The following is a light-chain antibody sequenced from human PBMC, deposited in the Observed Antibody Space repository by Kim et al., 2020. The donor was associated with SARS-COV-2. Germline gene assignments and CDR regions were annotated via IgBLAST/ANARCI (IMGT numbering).Light chain of an antibody. CDR1: KLGDKY. CDR2: QDS. J-gene: IGLJ1*01. CDR3: QAWDSSTLYV. Sequence: SYELTKPPSVSVSPGQTASITCSGDKLGDKYACWYQQKPGQSPVLVIYQDSKRPSGIPERFSGSNSGNTATLTISGTQAMDEADYYCQAWDSSTLYVFGTGTQVTVL. V-gene: IGLV3-1*01.